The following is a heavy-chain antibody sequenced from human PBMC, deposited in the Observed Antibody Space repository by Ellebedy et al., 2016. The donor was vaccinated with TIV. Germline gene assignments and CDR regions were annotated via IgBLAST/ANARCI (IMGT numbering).Heavy chain of an antibody. CDR2: IKTDGSQK. V-gene: IGHV3-7*01. J-gene: IGHJ4*02. CDR3: ARDNPRKLDF. Sequence: GGSLRLSCAVSGFTFSSYWMTWVRQAPGEGLEWVANIKTDGSQKYYVDSVKGRFTRSRDNAKNSLYLQMDSLGAEDTAVYYCARDNPRKLDFWGQGTLVTVSS. CDR1: GFTFSSYW.